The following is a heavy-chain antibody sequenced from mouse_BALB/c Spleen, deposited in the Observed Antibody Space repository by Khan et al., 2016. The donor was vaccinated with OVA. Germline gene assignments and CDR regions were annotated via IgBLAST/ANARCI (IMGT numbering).Heavy chain of an antibody. V-gene: IGHV1S81*02. D-gene: IGHD2-1*01. CDR1: GYTFTSYY. J-gene: IGHJ3*01. CDR2: INPSNGGS. Sequence: QVQLQQSGAELVKPGASVKISCKASGYTFTSYYMSWVKQRPGQGLEWIGGINPSNGGSHFNEKFKSKATLTVDKSSSTAYMQFSSLTSEDSAVYYWARSGYGNPFAYWGQGTLVTVSA. CDR3: ARSGYGNPFAY.